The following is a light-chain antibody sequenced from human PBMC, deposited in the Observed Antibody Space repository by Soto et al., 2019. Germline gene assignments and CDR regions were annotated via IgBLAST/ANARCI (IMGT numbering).Light chain of an antibody. Sequence: DIQLTQSPSSLSASVGDSVTITCRASQSITYRLNWYQQKPGKATKVLIYDTSNLQSGVPPRFSGSGSGTDFALTISSLQPEDFATYYCHQTAGSLTWTFGQGTRVEAK. J-gene: IGKJ1*01. CDR1: QSITYR. V-gene: IGKV1-39*01. CDR2: DTS. CDR3: HQTAGSLTWT.